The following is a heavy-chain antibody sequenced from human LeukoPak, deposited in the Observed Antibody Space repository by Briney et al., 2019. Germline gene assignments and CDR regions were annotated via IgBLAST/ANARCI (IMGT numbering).Heavy chain of an antibody. CDR3: AKDMSAYVWEFDY. J-gene: IGHJ4*02. D-gene: IGHD1-26*01. CDR2: ISSSGSGGNT. V-gene: IGHV3-23*01. CDR1: GVTLSSYA. Sequence: GGSLRLSCAASGVTLSSYAMSWARQAPGKGLEWVSGISSSGSGGNTYYADSVKGRFTISRDNSKNTLYLQMNSLKAEDTAVYYCAKDMSAYVWEFDYWGQGTLVTVSS.